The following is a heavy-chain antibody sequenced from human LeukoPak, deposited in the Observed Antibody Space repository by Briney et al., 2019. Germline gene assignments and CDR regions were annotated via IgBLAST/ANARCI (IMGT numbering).Heavy chain of an antibody. CDR3: ASDGGFEYYFDY. CDR2: IIPIFTTA. J-gene: IGHJ4*02. Sequence: ASVKVSCKSSGGTFTDYGISWVRHAPGQGLEWMGRIIPIFTTANYAQKFQGRGTITADTSTTTAYMELTSLRSEDTAVYYCASDGGFEYYFDYWGQGTLLTVSS. V-gene: IGHV1-69*06. CDR1: GGTFTDYG. D-gene: IGHD2/OR15-2a*01.